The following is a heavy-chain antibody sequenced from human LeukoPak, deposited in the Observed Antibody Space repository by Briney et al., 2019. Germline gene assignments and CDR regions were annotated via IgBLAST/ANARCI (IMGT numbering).Heavy chain of an antibody. CDR2: MNPNSGNT. D-gene: IGHD6-13*01. J-gene: IGHJ6*03. Sequence: GASVKVSCKASGYTFTSYDINWVRQATGQGLEWMGWMNPNSGNTGYAQKFQGRVTITRNTSISTAYMELSSLRSEDTAVYYCAREGGYSSSWYSMDVWGKETTVTVSS. CDR3: AREGGYSSSWYSMDV. V-gene: IGHV1-8*03. CDR1: GYTFTSYD.